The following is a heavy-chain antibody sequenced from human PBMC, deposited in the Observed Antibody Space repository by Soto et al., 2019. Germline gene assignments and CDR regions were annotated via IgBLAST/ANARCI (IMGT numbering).Heavy chain of an antibody. CDR1: GGSISNGDLY. CDR2: CYYSGST. CDR3: VRVTLVGATYYFDY. J-gene: IGHJ4*02. Sequence: QVQLQESVPGLVKPSQTLSLTCNGFGGSISNGDLYWSWIRKPPGKGLEWIWYCYYSGSTYYNPSLKSRVTILVDRSFKEFSLELNSVTAADTAVYYCVRVTLVGATYYFDYWGQGTLVTVSS. V-gene: IGHV4-30-4*01. D-gene: IGHD1-26*01.